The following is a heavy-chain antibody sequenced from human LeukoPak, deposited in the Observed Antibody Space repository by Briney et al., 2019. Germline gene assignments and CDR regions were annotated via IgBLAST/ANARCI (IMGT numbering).Heavy chain of an antibody. CDR3: ARMNYISTGWGAPFDY. D-gene: IGHD1-7*01. J-gene: IGHJ4*02. CDR1: GFIFSSFS. V-gene: IGHV3-48*04. CDR2: IRSDGART. Sequence: GGSLRLSCAASGFIFSSFSMNWVRQAPGKGLEWVSYIRSDGARTDYTGAVKGRFTISRDNAKNSLYLQMNSLRVEDTAVYYCARMNYISTGWGAPFDYWGQGVQVTVSS.